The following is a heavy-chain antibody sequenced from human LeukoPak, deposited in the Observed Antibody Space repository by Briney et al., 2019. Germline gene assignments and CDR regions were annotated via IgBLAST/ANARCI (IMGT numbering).Heavy chain of an antibody. CDR1: GFTFSSYG. CDR3: ARDAVYSSSWQYY. J-gene: IGHJ4*02. D-gene: IGHD6-13*01. Sequence: PGGSLRLSCAASGFTFSSYGMHWVRQAPGKGLEWVAVIWYDGSNKYYADSVKGRSTIARDNSKNTLYLHMNSLRAEDTALYYCARDAVYSSSWQYYWGQGTLVTVSS. V-gene: IGHV3-33*01. CDR2: IWYDGSNK.